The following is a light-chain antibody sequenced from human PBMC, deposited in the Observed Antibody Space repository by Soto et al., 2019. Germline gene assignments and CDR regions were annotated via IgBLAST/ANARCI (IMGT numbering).Light chain of an antibody. CDR3: QQYYSYPPYS. Sequence: AIRMTQSPSSFSASTGDRVTITCRASQGTSSYLAWYQQKPGKAPKLLSYAASTLQSGVPSRFSGSGSGTDFTLTISCLQSEDFATYYCQQYYSYPPYSFGQGTKLEIK. J-gene: IGKJ2*01. V-gene: IGKV1-8*01. CDR2: AAS. CDR1: QGTSSY.